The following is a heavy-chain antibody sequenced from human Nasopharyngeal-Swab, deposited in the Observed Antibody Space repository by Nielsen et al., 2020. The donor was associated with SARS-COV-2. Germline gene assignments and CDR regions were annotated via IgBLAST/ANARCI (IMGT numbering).Heavy chain of an antibody. CDR3: ASPGELGY. V-gene: IGHV3-9*01. CDR2: ITWNSGTI. J-gene: IGHJ4*02. CDR1: GFTFDDYA. D-gene: IGHD7-27*01. Sequence: SLKISCAASGFTFDDYAMHWVRQALGKGLEWVSGITWNSGTIGYADSVKGRFTISRDNAKNTLFLQMNSLRTEDTALYYCASPGELGYWGQGTLVTVSS.